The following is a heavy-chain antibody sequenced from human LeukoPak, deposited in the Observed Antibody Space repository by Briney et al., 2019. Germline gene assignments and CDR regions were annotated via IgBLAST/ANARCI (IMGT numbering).Heavy chain of an antibody. J-gene: IGHJ4*02. Sequence: PSETLSLTCTVSNGSISSSYWSWIRQPPGKGLEWIGYTSYSGSTHYNPSLKSRVTISVDMSKNQFSLKLSSVTAADTALYYCARGGIIVVPATLRGAFDSWGQGTLVTVSS. V-gene: IGHV4-59*01. CDR2: TSYSGST. D-gene: IGHD2-2*02. CDR1: NGSISSSY. CDR3: ARGGIIVVPATLRGAFDS.